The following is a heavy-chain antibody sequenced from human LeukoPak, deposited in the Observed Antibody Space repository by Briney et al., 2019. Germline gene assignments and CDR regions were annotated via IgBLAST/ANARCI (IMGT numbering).Heavy chain of an antibody. CDR1: GGSISSYY. J-gene: IGHJ3*02. V-gene: IGHV4-34*01. Sequence: SETLSLTCTVSGGSISSYYWSWIRQPPGKGLEWIGEINHSGSTNYNPSLKSRATISVDTSKNQFSLKLSSVTAADTAVYYCARGLNGDPDAFDIWGQGTMVTVSS. CDR2: INHSGST. D-gene: IGHD2-21*02. CDR3: ARGLNGDPDAFDI.